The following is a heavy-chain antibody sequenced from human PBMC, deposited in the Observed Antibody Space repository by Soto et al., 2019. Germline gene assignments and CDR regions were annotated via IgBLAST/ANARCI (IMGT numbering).Heavy chain of an antibody. CDR2: INHSGST. V-gene: IGHV4-34*01. CDR1: GGSFSGYY. J-gene: IGHJ5*02. CDR3: ARGGAVLLWFGDPPAGWFDP. Sequence: PRETLSLTCAVHGGSFSGYYWSWIRQPPGKGLEWIGEINHSGSTNYNPSLKSRVTISVDTSKNQFSLKLSSVTAADTAVYYCARGGAVLLWFGDPPAGWFDPWGQGTLVTVSS. D-gene: IGHD3-10*01.